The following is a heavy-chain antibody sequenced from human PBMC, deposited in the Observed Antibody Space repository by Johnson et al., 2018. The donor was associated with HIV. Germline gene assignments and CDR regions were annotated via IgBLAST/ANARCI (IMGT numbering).Heavy chain of an antibody. CDR2: IYSGGTT. CDR1: GFTVTSYY. D-gene: IGHD3-9*01. Sequence: EVQLVESGGGLILPGGSLRLSCAASGFTVTSYYMSWVRQAPGKGLEWVSLIYSGGTTYYADSVKGRFTISRDSFKNTMYLQMNSRRVEDTAVYYCARDRTLTGYDASDIWGQGTTVIVSS. J-gene: IGHJ3*02. V-gene: IGHV3-53*01. CDR3: ARDRTLTGYDASDI.